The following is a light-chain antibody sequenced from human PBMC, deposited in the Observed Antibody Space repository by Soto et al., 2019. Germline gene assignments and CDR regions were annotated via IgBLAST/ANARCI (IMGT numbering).Light chain of an antibody. V-gene: IGKV3D-20*01. CDR1: ESVTGNY. Sequence: EIVLTHSPATLSLSPGERATLSCGASESVTGNYLAWYQQKPGLAPRLLIYDASTRATGIPDRFSGSGSGTDFTLTISRLEPEDFALYFCQQYGSPPHPLGQGTRLEIK. CDR3: QQYGSPPHP. CDR2: DAS. J-gene: IGKJ5*01.